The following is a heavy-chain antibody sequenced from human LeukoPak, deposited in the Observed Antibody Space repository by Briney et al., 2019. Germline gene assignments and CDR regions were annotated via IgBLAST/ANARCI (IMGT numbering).Heavy chain of an antibody. CDR3: ARDQIEQSGYSSGWYTMYYYYGMDV. CDR1: GGSISSYY. V-gene: IGHV4-59*01. Sequence: SETLSLTCTVSGGSISSYYWSWIRQPPGKGLEWIGYIYYSGSTNYNPSLKSRVTISVDTSKNQFSLKLSSVTAADTAVCYCARDQIEQSGYSSGWYTMYYYYGMDVWGQGTTVTVSS. CDR2: IYYSGST. J-gene: IGHJ6*02. D-gene: IGHD6-19*01.